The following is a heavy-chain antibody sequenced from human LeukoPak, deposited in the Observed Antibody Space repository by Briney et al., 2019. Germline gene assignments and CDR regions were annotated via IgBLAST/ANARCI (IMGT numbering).Heavy chain of an antibody. V-gene: IGHV3-23*01. CDR1: GFPLRSYG. Sequence: GGSLRLSCAASGFPLRSYGMSWVRQAPGKGLEWVSAISGSDGSTYYTDSVKGRFTISRDNAKNSLYLQMNSLRAEDTAVYYCARVSHGSGSYYIVGYYFDYWGQGTLVTVSS. CDR2: ISGSDGST. CDR3: ARVSHGSGSYYIVGYYFDY. D-gene: IGHD3-10*01. J-gene: IGHJ4*02.